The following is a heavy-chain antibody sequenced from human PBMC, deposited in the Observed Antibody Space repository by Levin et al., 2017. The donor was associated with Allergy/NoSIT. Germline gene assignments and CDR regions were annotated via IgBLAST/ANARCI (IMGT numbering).Heavy chain of an antibody. CDR1: GFTFSSYW. D-gene: IGHD3-3*01. V-gene: IGHV3-74*01. CDR2: INSDGSST. J-gene: IGHJ4*02. CDR3: ARSGYYDFWSGYNMGIDY. Sequence: ETLSLTCAASGFTFSSYWMHWVRQAPGKGLVWVSRINSDGSSTSYADSVKGRFTISRDNAKNTLYLQMNSLRAEDTAVYYCARSGYYDFWSGYNMGIDYWGQGTLVTVSS.